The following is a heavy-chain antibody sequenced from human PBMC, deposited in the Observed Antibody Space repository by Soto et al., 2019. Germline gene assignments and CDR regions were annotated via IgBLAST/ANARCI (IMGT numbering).Heavy chain of an antibody. V-gene: IGHV1-18*04. D-gene: IGHD3-9*01. CDR3: ARGINYYDIFTGYYKSPGRVFDI. CDR2: ISAYNGNT. J-gene: IGHJ3*02. Sequence: ASVKVSCKASGYTFTSYGISWVRQAPGQGLEWMGWISAYNGNTNYAQKLQGRVTMTTDTSTSTTYMELRSLRSDDTAVYYCARGINYYDIFTGYYKSPGRVFDIWGQGTMVTVS. CDR1: GYTFTSYG.